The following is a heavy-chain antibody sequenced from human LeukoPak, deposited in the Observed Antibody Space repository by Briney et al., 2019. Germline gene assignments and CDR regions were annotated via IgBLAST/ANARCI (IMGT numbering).Heavy chain of an antibody. J-gene: IGHJ4*02. D-gene: IGHD2-2*01. CDR3: HALPRNIVVVPAARKASY. CDR2: IRYDGSNK. V-gene: IGHV3-30*02. CDR1: GFTFSSYG. Sequence: GGSLRLSCAASGFTFSSYGMHWVRQAPGKGLEWVAFIRYDGSNKYYADSVKGRFTISRDNSKNTLYLQMNSLRAEDTAVYCCHALPRNIVVVPAARKASYWGQGTLVTVSS.